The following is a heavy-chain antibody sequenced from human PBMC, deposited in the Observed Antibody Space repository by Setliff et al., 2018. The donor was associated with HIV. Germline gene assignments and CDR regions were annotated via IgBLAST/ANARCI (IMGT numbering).Heavy chain of an antibody. CDR3: ARHSPNVGVRGDAFDI. J-gene: IGHJ3*02. CDR1: GGSISNYY. Sequence: PSETLSLTCTVSGGSISNYYWNWIRQSPGKGLEWIGYIHYSGATNYNPSLKSRVTISLDTSRTQFSLRLSSVTAADTAVYYCARHSPNVGVRGDAFDIWGQGTVVTVSS. V-gene: IGHV4-59*08. CDR2: IHYSGAT. D-gene: IGHD2-8*01.